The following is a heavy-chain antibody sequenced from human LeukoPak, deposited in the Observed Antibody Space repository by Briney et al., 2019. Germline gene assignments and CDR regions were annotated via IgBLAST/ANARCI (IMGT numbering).Heavy chain of an antibody. CDR3: AKAYSSSLYGDAFHI. Sequence: GGSLRLSCAGSGFTFRFYAMTWVRQAPGKGLEWVSGIRSEASGSKHADSVKGRFNSSRDNSKSTLYLQLNSLRVEDTAIYYCAKAYSSSLYGDAFHIWGQGTMVPDSP. CDR1: GFTFRFYA. V-gene: IGHV3-23*01. D-gene: IGHD6-13*01. J-gene: IGHJ3*02. CDR2: IRSEASGS.